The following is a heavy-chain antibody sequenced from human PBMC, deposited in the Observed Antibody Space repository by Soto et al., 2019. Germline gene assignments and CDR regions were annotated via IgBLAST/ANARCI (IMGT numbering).Heavy chain of an antibody. J-gene: IGHJ4*02. CDR1: GGTFRNYP. CDR2: IFPLTDIP. CDR3: ARGPLVVLNYFQS. Sequence: ASVKVSCKASGGTFRNYPINWVRQAPGQGLEWMGSIFPLTDIPDYAQNFQARLTISADTSTSTAYMELNSLTSDDTAIYFCARGPLVVLNYFQSWGQGTLVTVSS. V-gene: IGHV1-69*04.